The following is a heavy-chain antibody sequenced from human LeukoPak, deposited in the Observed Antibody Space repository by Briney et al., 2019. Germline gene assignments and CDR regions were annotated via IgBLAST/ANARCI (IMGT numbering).Heavy chain of an antibody. CDR1: GYTFTCYY. J-gene: IGHJ4*02. V-gene: IGHV1-46*01. Sequence: ASVKVSCKASGYTFTCYYMHWVRQAPGQGLEWMGIINPSGGSTSYAQKFQGRVTMTRDTSTSTVYMELSSLRSEDTAVYYCARVSSSSPYLGAFDYWGQGTLVTVSS. D-gene: IGHD6-13*01. CDR3: ARVSSSSPYLGAFDY. CDR2: INPSGGST.